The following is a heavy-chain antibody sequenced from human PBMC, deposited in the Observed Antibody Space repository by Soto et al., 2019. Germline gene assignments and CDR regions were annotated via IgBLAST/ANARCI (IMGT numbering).Heavy chain of an antibody. CDR2: IIPVFGTT. J-gene: IGHJ4*02. CDR3: GRGGGPYVWFNEF. D-gene: IGHD2-21*01. V-gene: IGHV1-69*13. Sequence: SVKVSCKDSGGLFSSFAISWVRQAPGQGLEWLGGIIPVFGTTNYAEKFQGRVTITADESTNTAYMELSGLTSGDTAMYYCGRGGGPYVWFNEFWGQGTLVTVSS. CDR1: GGLFSSFA.